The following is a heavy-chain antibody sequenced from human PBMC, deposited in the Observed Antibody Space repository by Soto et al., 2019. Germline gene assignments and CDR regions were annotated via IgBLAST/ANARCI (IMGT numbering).Heavy chain of an antibody. CDR3: GRAPCGLGEGFDP. Sequence: QVQLQESGPGLVKPSQTLSLTCTVSGDSVRRDGNYWGWILQLPGKGLEWIGYIYNTGATYYNPSLMIRLSISFDPGNNHVSLTLRSMTGADTAVYDCGRAPCGLGEGFDPWGPGPLVNVS. J-gene: IGHJ5*02. CDR2: IYNTGAT. V-gene: IGHV4-31*03. CDR1: GDSVRRDGNY. D-gene: IGHD6-19*01.